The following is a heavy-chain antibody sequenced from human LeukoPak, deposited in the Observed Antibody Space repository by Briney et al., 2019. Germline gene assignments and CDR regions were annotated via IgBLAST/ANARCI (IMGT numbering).Heavy chain of an antibody. Sequence: GGSLRLSCAASGFTFSSYGMHWVRQAPGKGLEWVAFIRYDGNNKYYADSVKGRFTISRENFKNTLYLQMNSLRAEGTAVYYCMRDQYAYCVTTSCYDLGGYFDYWGQGTLVTVSS. CDR2: IRYDGNNK. CDR1: GFTFSSYG. J-gene: IGHJ4*02. D-gene: IGHD2-2*01. V-gene: IGHV3-30*02. CDR3: MRDQYAYCVTTSCYDLGGYFDY.